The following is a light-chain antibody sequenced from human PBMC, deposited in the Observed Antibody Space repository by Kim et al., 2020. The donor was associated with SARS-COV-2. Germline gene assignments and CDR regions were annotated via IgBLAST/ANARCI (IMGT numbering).Light chain of an antibody. CDR3: QQYYSTPLT. J-gene: IGKJ4*01. Sequence: ATINCKSSQSVLSSSNNKKYLAWYQQKPGQPPKLLIYWASTRESGVPDRFSGSGSGTDFTLTISSLQAEDVAVYYCQQYYSTPLTFGGGTKVDIK. V-gene: IGKV4-1*01. CDR2: WAS. CDR1: QSVLSSSNNKKY.